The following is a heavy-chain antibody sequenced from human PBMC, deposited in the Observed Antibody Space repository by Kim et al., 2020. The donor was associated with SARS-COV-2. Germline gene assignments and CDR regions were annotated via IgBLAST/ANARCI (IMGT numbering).Heavy chain of an antibody. Sequence: NSRVTRSGDTSKNQFSLKLSSVTAADTAVYYCARQIGITMIVVVISTYFDYWGQGTLVTVSS. V-gene: IGHV4-39*01. J-gene: IGHJ4*02. CDR3: ARQIGITMIVVVISTYFDY. D-gene: IGHD3-22*01.